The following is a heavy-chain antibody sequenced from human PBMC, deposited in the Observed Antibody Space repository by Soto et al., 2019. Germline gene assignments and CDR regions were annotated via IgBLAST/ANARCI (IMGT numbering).Heavy chain of an antibody. J-gene: IGHJ4*02. Sequence: QVQLVESGGGVVQPGRSLRLSCAASGFTFSSYAMHWVRQAPGKGLEWVAVISYDGSNKYYADSVKGRFTISRDNSKNTMYRQMNSLRAEDTAVYYCARFKGCSGGSCYPYFASWGQGTLVPVSS. CDR3: ARFKGCSGGSCYPYFAS. CDR1: GFTFSSYA. D-gene: IGHD2-15*01. V-gene: IGHV3-30-3*01. CDR2: ISYDGSNK.